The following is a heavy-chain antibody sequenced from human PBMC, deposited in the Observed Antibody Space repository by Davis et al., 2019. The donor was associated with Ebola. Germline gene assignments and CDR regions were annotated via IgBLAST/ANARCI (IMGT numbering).Heavy chain of an antibody. Sequence: PGGSLRLSCAASGFTLSTNGMDWVRQAPGKGLEWVASISSTSTYIYYADSVKGRFTISRDNAKNSLYLHMNSLRADDTAVYYCARRGMIIDDFDYWGQGARVTVSS. V-gene: IGHV3-21*01. D-gene: IGHD3-16*01. J-gene: IGHJ4*02. CDR1: GFTLSTNG. CDR3: ARRGMIIDDFDY. CDR2: ISSTSTYI.